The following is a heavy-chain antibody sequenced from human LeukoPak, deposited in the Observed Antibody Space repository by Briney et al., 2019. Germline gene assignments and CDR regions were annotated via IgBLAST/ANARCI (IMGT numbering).Heavy chain of an antibody. CDR1: GFTFSNYW. CDR2: INQDGSEM. J-gene: IGHJ5*02. CDR3: ATKKYYYDTSPSGWLDP. D-gene: IGHD3-22*01. V-gene: IGHV3-7*01. Sequence: PGGSLRLSCAASGFTFSNYWMTWVRRAPGKGLEWVATINQDGSEMSYVDSAKGRFTISRDNAKNSLYLQMNSLRAEDTAVYYCATKKYYYDTSPSGWLDPWGQGTLVTVSS.